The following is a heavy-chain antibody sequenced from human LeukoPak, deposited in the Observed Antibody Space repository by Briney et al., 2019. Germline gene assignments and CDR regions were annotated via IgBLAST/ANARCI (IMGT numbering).Heavy chain of an antibody. V-gene: IGHV1-69*05. J-gene: IGHJ3*02. CDR3: ARGRDIVVVPAYDAFDI. CDR1: GGTFSSYA. D-gene: IGHD2-2*01. CDR2: IIPIFGTA. Sequence: ASVKVSCKASGGTFSSYAISWVRQAPGQGLEWMGWIIPIFGTANYAQKFQGRVTITTDESTSTAYMELSSLRSEDTAVYYCARGRDIVVVPAYDAFDIWGQGTMVTVSS.